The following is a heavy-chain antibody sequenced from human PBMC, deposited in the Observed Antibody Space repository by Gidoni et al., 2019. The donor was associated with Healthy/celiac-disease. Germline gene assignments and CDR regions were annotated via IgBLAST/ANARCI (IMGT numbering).Heavy chain of an antibody. CDR1: GFTFSSYS. V-gene: IGHV3-21*01. Sequence: EVQLVESGGGLVKPGGSLRLSCAASGFTFSSYSMNWVRQAPGKGLEWVSSISSSSSYIYYADSVKGRFTISRDNAKNSLYLQMNSLRAEDTAVYYCASTPEYYYDSSGYRIWGQGTLVTVSS. CDR2: ISSSSSYI. J-gene: IGHJ4*02. D-gene: IGHD3-22*01. CDR3: ASTPEYYYDSSGYRI.